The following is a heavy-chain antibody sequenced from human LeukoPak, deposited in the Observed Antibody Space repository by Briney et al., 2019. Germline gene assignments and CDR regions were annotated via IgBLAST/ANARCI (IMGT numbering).Heavy chain of an antibody. V-gene: IGHV4-34*01. CDR1: GGSFSGYY. D-gene: IGHD6-13*01. CDR3: ARTRGGTRYSSSPPCDY. Sequence: KPSETLSLTCAVYGGSFSGYYWSWIRQPPGKGLEWIEEINHSGSTNYNPSLKSRVNISVDTSKNQFSLKLSSVTAADTAVYYCARTRGGTRYSSSPPCDYWGQGTLVSVSS. CDR2: INHSGST. J-gene: IGHJ4*02.